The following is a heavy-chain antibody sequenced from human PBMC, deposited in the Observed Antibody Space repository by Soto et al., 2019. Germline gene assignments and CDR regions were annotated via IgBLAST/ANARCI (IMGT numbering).Heavy chain of an antibody. V-gene: IGHV3-30-3*01. CDR1: GFTFSSYA. CDR2: ISYDGSNK. CDR3: ARVRSPSRYSSSWSLPDY. D-gene: IGHD6-13*01. J-gene: IGHJ4*02. Sequence: QVQLVESGGGVVQPGRSLRLSCAASGFTFSSYAMHWVRQAPGKGLEWVAVISYDGSNKYYADSVKGRFTISRDNSKNTLYLQMNSLRAEDTAVYYCARVRSPSRYSSSWSLPDYWGQGTLVTVSS.